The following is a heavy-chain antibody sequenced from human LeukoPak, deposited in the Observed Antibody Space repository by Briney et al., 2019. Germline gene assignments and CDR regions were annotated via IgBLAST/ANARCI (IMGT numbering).Heavy chain of an antibody. Sequence: GGSLRLSCAASGFTLSNHWMSWVRQAPGKGLEWVANIKQDGSERYYVDSVKGRFTISRDNAKNSLYLQMNSLRAEDTAVYYCARREDSGGGFDPWGQGTLVTVSS. J-gene: IGHJ5*02. V-gene: IGHV3-7*01. D-gene: IGHD2-15*01. CDR1: GFTLSNHW. CDR3: ARREDSGGGFDP. CDR2: IKQDGSER.